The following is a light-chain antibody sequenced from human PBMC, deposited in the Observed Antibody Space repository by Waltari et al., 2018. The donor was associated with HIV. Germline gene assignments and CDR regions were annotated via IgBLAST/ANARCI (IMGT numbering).Light chain of an antibody. V-gene: IGKV3-11*01. Sequence: DMVLTQSQATLSLSPGERATSSCRASQSVSTYLAWYQQKPGQAPRLLIYDASNRATGIPARFSGSGSGTDFTLTISSLEPEDFAVYYCQQRFNWPPLTFGGGTKVEIK. CDR2: DAS. CDR1: QSVSTY. CDR3: QQRFNWPPLT. J-gene: IGKJ4*01.